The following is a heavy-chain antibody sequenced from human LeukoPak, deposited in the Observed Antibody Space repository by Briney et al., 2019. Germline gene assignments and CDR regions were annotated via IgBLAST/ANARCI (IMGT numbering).Heavy chain of an antibody. CDR2: IYSGGST. CDR1: GLTVSSNY. V-gene: IGHV3-53*01. Sequence: GGSLRLSCAASGLTVSSNYMSWVRQAPGKGLEWVSVIYSGGSTYYADSVKGRFTISRDNSKNTLYLQMNSLRAEDTAVYYCARFEYSSSCFDYWGQGTLVTVSS. J-gene: IGHJ4*02. D-gene: IGHD6-6*01. CDR3: ARFEYSSSCFDY.